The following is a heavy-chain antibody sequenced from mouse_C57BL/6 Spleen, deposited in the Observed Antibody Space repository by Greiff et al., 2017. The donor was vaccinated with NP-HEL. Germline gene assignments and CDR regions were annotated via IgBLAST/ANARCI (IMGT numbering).Heavy chain of an antibody. D-gene: IGHD2-3*01. J-gene: IGHJ2*01. V-gene: IGHV1-82*01. CDR2: IYPGDGDT. CDR3: ARGGMAYFDY. Sequence: QVQLQQSGPELVKPGASVKISCKASGYAFSSSWMNWVKQRPGKGLEWIGRIYPGDGDTNYNGKFKGKATLTADKSSSTAYMQLSSLTSEDSAVYFCARGGMAYFDYWGQGTTLTVSS. CDR1: GYAFSSSW.